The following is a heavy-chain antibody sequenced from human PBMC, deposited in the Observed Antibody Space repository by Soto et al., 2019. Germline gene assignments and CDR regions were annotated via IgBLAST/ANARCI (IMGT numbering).Heavy chain of an antibody. Sequence: ASVKVSCKASGYTFTSYDINWVRQATGQGLEWMGWMNPNSGNTGYAQKFQGRVTMTRNTSISTAYMELSSLRSEDTAVYYCAGEVVSDVYVGGIYLEGRDVGGKGTTDTVPS. CDR3: AGEVVSDVYVGGIYLEGRDV. CDR1: GYTFTSYD. V-gene: IGHV1-8*01. D-gene: IGHD3-16*02. CDR2: MNPNSGNT. J-gene: IGHJ6*04.